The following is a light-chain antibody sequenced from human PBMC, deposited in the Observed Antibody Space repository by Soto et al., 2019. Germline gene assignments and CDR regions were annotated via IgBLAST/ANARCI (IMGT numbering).Light chain of an antibody. Sequence: QSALTQPASVSGSPGQSSTISCTGTSSDVGSYDLVSWYQQPPGKAPKLMIYEDTKRPSGISTRFSGSKSGNAASLTISGLQAEDEADYYCCSYAGSGTFVFGTGTKVTVL. J-gene: IGLJ1*01. CDR1: SSDVGSYDL. CDR2: EDT. V-gene: IGLV2-23*01. CDR3: CSYAGSGTFV.